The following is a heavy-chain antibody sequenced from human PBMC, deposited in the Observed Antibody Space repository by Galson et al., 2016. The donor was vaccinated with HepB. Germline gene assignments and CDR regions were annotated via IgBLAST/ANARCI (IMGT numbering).Heavy chain of an antibody. Sequence: ETLTLTCTVSGGSISSYYWSWIRQPPGKGPEWIGYIHYSGGTSYNPSLRSPVTISIDTSKKQFSLRLSSVTAADTAVYYCAHSGAAIGLIWGQGTLVTVST. D-gene: IGHD2-2*02. CDR2: IHYSGGT. CDR3: AHSGAAIGLI. J-gene: IGHJ4*02. CDR1: GGSISSYY. V-gene: IGHV4-59*01.